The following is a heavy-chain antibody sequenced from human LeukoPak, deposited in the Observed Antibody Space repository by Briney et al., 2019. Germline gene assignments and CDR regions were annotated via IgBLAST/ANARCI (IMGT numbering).Heavy chain of an antibody. V-gene: IGHV3-74*01. D-gene: IGHD5-18*01. CDR3: ARDMGIQLWLVDY. CDR2: INSDGSST. J-gene: IGHJ4*02. CDR1: GFTFSSYW. Sequence: GGSLRLSCAASGFTFSSYWMHWVRQAPGKGLVWVSRINSDGSSTSYAGSVKGRFTISRDNAKNTLYLQMNSLRAEDTAVYYCARDMGIQLWLVDYWGQGTLVTVSS.